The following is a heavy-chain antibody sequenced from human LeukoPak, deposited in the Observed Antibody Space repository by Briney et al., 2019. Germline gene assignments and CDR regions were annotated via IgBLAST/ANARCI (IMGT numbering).Heavy chain of an antibody. D-gene: IGHD3-22*01. CDR3: AREDYDKMTDI. V-gene: IGHV4-39*07. J-gene: IGHJ3*02. Sequence: PSETLSLTCTVSGGSISSSSYYWGWIRQPPGKGLEWIGAIYYTGSTYYNPSLKSRVTISGDTSENQFSLKLSSVTAADTAVYYCAREDYDKMTDIWGQGTMVTVSS. CDR1: GGSISSSSYY. CDR2: IYYTGST.